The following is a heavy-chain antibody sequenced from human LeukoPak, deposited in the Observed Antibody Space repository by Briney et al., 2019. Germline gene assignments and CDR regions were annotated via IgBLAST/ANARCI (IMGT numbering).Heavy chain of an antibody. D-gene: IGHD2-21*01. V-gene: IGHV1-46*01. Sequence: ASVKVSCKASGYTFTSYYIHWLRQAPGHGLEWMGIMNPSCASASYAQKFQGRVTMTRDTSTSTVYMELSSLRSEDTAVYYCARGAPVVVPSDYGPGYFRLWGQGTLVTVSS. J-gene: IGHJ1*01. CDR2: MNPSCASA. CDR1: GYTFTSYY. CDR3: ARGAPVVVPSDYGPGYFRL.